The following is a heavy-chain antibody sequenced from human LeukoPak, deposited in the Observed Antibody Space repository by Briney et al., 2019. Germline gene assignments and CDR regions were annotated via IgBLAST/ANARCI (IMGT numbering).Heavy chain of an antibody. D-gene: IGHD2-2*01. Sequence: PGGSLRLSCAASGFTFGDYGMSWARQAPGKGLEWVSGINWNGGSTGYADSVKGRFTISRDNAKHSLYLQMNSLRAEDTALYYCARAGTSSTSHYYYYYMDVWGKGTTVTVSS. CDR3: ARAGTSSTSHYYYYYMDV. J-gene: IGHJ6*03. CDR2: INWNGGST. V-gene: IGHV3-20*04. CDR1: GFTFGDYG.